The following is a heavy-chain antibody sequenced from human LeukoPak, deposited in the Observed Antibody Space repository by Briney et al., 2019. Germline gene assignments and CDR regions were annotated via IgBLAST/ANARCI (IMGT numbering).Heavy chain of an antibody. CDR3: ARDFRGPYYDILTGYSPGYGMDV. V-gene: IGHV3-23*01. J-gene: IGHJ6*02. D-gene: IGHD3-9*01. CDR2: ISGSGGST. CDR1: GFTFSSYA. Sequence: GGSLRLSCAASGFTFSSYAMSWVRQAPGKGLEWVSAISGSGGSTYYADSVKGRFTISRDNAKNSLYLQMNSLRAEDTAVYYCARDFRGPYYDILTGYSPGYGMDVWGQGTTVTVSS.